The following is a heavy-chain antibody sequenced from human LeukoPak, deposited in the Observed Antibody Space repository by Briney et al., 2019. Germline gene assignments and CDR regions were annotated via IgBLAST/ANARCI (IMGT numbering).Heavy chain of an antibody. J-gene: IGHJ5*02. V-gene: IGHV4-59*01. CDR2: IYYSGST. Sequence: PSETLSLTCTVSGGSISSYYWSWIRQPPGKGLEWIGYIYYSGSTNYNPSLKSRVTISVDTSKNQFSLKLSSVTAADTVVYYCARGVAVAAFDPWGQGTLVTVSS. CDR3: ARGVAVAAFDP. CDR1: GGSISSYY. D-gene: IGHD6-19*01.